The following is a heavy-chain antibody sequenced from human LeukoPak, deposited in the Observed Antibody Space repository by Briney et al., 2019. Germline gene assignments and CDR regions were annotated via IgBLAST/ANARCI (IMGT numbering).Heavy chain of an antibody. J-gene: IGHJ4*02. D-gene: IGHD4-17*01. CDR1: GFTVSSNY. V-gene: IGHV3-53*01. CDR2: IYSGGST. Sequence: GGSLRLSCAASGFTVSSNYMSWVRQAPGKGLEWVSVIYSGGSTYYADSVKGRFTISRDNSKNTLYLQMNSLRAEGTAVYYCARETGSAVGSTDFDYWGQGTLVTVSS. CDR3: ARETGSAVGSTDFDY.